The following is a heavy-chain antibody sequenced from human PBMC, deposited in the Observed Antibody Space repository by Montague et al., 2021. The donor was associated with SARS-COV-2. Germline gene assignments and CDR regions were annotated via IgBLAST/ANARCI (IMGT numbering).Heavy chain of an antibody. V-gene: IGHV4-34*01. J-gene: IGHJ6*03. Sequence: SETLSLTCAVSGGSFSRYYWSWIRQPPGKGLEWIGEISQSGNTKYNPSLQSRVSISLDTPRNQFSLKVSSVTAADTAIYYCARLGDGIVPSTILGLGPFYAFYYMDVWGKGTTVTVSS. D-gene: IGHD2-2*02. CDR2: ISQSGNT. CDR3: ARLGDGIVPSTILGLGPFYAFYYMDV. CDR1: GGSFSRYY.